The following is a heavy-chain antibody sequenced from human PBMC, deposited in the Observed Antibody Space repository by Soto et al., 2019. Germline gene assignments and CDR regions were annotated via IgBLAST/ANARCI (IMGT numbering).Heavy chain of an antibody. Sequence: GGSLRLSCAASGFTFSSYGMHWVRQAPGKGLEWVAVIWYDGSNKYYADSVKGRFTISRDNSKNTLYLQMNSLRAEDTAVYYCARSPYYYDSSGTXPGFDYWGQGTLVTVSS. CDR1: GFTFSSYG. J-gene: IGHJ4*02. V-gene: IGHV3-33*01. CDR2: IWYDGSNK. D-gene: IGHD3-22*01. CDR3: ARSPYYYDSSGTXPGFDY.